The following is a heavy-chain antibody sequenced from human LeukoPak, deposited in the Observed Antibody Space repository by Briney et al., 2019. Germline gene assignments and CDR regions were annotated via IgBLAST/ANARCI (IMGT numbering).Heavy chain of an antibody. CDR3: AKEGVVVVPAEFDY. CDR2: IRYDGSNK. J-gene: IGHJ4*02. D-gene: IGHD2-2*01. Sequence: PGGSLRLSCAASGSTFSSYGMHWVRQAPGKGLEWVAFIRYDGSNKYYADSVKGRFTISRDNSKNTLYLQMNSLRAEDTAVYYCAKEGVVVVPAEFDYWGQGTLVTVSS. CDR1: GSTFSSYG. V-gene: IGHV3-30*02.